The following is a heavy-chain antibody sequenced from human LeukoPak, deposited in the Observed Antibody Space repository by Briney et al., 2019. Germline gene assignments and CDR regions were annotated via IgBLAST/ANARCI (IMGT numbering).Heavy chain of an antibody. D-gene: IGHD2-8*01. Sequence: GGSLRLSCAASGFTFSSYAMSWVRQAPGKGLEWVSAISGSGGSTYYADSVKGRFTISRDNSRNTLFLQMNSLRPEDTAVYYCARVASYWVLYYYYYMDVWGKGTTVTVSS. CDR3: ARVASYWVLYYYYYMDV. CDR2: ISGSGGST. J-gene: IGHJ6*03. V-gene: IGHV3-23*01. CDR1: GFTFSSYA.